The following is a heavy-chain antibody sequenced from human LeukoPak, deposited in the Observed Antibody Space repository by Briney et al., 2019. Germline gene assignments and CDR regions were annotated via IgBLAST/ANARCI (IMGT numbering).Heavy chain of an antibody. J-gene: IGHJ4*02. CDR2: ISGSGGGT. V-gene: IGHV3-23*01. Sequence: PGGSLRLSCAASGFTFSTYAMSWVRQAPGKGLEWVSLISGSGGGTYYANSVKGRFTISRDNSKNTLHLQMDSLRTEDTAVYYCAKERATTTTFDYWGQGTLITVSS. D-gene: IGHD1-26*01. CDR1: GFTFSTYA. CDR3: AKERATTTTFDY.